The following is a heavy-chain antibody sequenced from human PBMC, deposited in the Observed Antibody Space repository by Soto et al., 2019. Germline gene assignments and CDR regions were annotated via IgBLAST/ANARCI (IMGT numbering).Heavy chain of an antibody. CDR2: MWDDGSNK. V-gene: IGHV3-33*01. CDR3: ARVPFTYSTSPTFDY. J-gene: IGHJ4*02. D-gene: IGHD6-6*01. Sequence: GGSLRLSCAASGFTFSNYGMHWVRQAPGKGLEWVALMWDDGSNKYYADSVKGRFTISRDNSKNTLHLQMNSLRPEDTGVYYCARVPFTYSTSPTFDYWGQGTLVTVSS. CDR1: GFTFSNYG.